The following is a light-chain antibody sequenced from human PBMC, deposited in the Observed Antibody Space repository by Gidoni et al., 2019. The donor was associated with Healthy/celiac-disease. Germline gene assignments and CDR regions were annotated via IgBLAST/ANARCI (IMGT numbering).Light chain of an antibody. CDR3: QQYGSSPPT. Sequence: EIVLTQSPGTLSLSPGERATLSCRASQSVSSSYLAWYQQKPGPAPRLLIYVASSRATGIPDRFSGSGSGTDFTLTISRLEPEDFAVYYCQQYGSSPPTFGQGTKVEIK. CDR2: VAS. J-gene: IGKJ1*01. V-gene: IGKV3-20*01. CDR1: QSVSSSY.